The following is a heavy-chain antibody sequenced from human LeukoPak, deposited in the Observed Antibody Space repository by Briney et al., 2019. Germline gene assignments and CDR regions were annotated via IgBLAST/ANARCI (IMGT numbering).Heavy chain of an antibody. D-gene: IGHD2-15*01. J-gene: IGHJ4*02. V-gene: IGHV4-61*02. CDR1: GVSVSSGYYF. Sequence: SQTLSLTCTVSGVSVSSGYYFWSWIRQPAGKGLEWIGRIHTRGNTNYNSALKSRFTISIDTSKNQFSLEVSSVTAADTAVYYCAKDSDLAYCSGGSCYGYHFESWGQGTQVTVSS. CDR2: IHTRGNT. CDR3: AKDSDLAYCSGGSCYGYHFES.